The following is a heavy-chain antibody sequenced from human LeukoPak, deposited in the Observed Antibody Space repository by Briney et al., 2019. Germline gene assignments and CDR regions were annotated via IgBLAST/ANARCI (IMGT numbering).Heavy chain of an antibody. Sequence: GGSLRLSCAASGFTFSSYGMHWVRQAPGKGLEWVAVISYDGSNKYYADSVKGRFTISRDNSKNTLYLQMNSLRAEDTAVYYCAKDRVVGATRYYYGMDVWGQGTTVPVSS. CDR3: AKDRVVGATRYYYGMDV. CDR2: ISYDGSNK. CDR1: GFTFSSYG. J-gene: IGHJ6*02. V-gene: IGHV3-30*18. D-gene: IGHD1-26*01.